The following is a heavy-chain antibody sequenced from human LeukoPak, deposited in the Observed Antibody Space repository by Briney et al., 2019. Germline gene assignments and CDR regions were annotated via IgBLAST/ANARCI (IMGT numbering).Heavy chain of an antibody. CDR3: ARAVEAAAGIVDY. V-gene: IGHV3-30*04. D-gene: IGHD6-13*01. CDR2: ISHDGSVK. CDR1: EFTFSNHA. Sequence: PGGSLRLSCAASEFTFSNHAMHWVRQAPGKGLEWVAVISHDGSVKYYADSVKGRFTISRDNSKYTLYLQMNSLRAEDAAVYYCARAVEAAAGIVDYWGQGTLVTVSS. J-gene: IGHJ4*02.